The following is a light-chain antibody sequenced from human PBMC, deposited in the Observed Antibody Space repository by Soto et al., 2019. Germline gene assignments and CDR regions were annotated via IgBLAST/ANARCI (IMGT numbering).Light chain of an antibody. V-gene: IGKV1-5*03. CDR1: QSISSW. Sequence: DIPMTQSPSTLSASVGDRVTITCRASQSISSWLAWYQQKPGKAPKLLIYKASSLESGVPSTFSGSGSGTEFTLTISSLQPDDFATYYCQQYNSYLWTFGQGTKVEIK. CDR2: KAS. J-gene: IGKJ1*01. CDR3: QQYNSYLWT.